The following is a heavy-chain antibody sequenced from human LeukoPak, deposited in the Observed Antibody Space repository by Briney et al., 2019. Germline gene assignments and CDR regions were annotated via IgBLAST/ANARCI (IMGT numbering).Heavy chain of an antibody. V-gene: IGHV3-66*01. CDR2: IYSGGST. D-gene: IGHD5-12*01. J-gene: IGHJ4*02. CDR3: ARDRRYSGYDFDY. Sequence: PGGSLRLSCAASGFTVSSNYMSWVRQAPGKGLEWVSVIYSGGSTYYADSVKGRFTISKDNSKNTLYLQMNSLRAEDTAVYYCARDRRYSGYDFDYWGQGTLVTVSS. CDR1: GFTVSSNY.